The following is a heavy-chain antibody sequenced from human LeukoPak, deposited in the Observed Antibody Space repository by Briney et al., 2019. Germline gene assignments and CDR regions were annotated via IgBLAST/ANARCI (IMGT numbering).Heavy chain of an antibody. D-gene: IGHD5-12*01. CDR3: TTDRVVATTADFDY. V-gene: IGHV3-15*01. J-gene: IGHJ4*02. Sequence: GSLRLSCAASGFTFSNAWMSWVRQAPGKGLEWVGRIKSKTDGGTTDYAAPVKGRFTISRDDSKNTLYLQMNSLKTEDTAVYCCTTDRVVATTADFDYWGQGTLVTVSS. CDR1: GFTFSNAW. CDR2: IKSKTDGGTT.